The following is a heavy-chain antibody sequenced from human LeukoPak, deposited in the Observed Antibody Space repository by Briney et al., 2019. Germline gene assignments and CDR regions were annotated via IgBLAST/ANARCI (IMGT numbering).Heavy chain of an antibody. V-gene: IGHV3-74*01. CDR1: GFMFSTYW. CDR2: IINDGSIT. CDR3: VRADYSNASPGD. D-gene: IGHD4-11*01. Sequence: GGSLRLSCSASGFMFSTYWMYWVRQAPGKGPVWVSRIINDGSITNYADSVKGRFTISRDNAQNTLYLQMNSLRVEDTAVYYCVRADYSNASPGDWGQGNLVTVSS. J-gene: IGHJ4*02.